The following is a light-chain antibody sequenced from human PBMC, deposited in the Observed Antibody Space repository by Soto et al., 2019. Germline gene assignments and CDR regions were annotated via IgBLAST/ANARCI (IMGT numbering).Light chain of an antibody. CDR1: ASNVGTHF. J-gene: IGLJ2*01. V-gene: IGLV1-51*01. CDR3: GTWDSGLTAGV. Sequence: QSVLTQPPSVSAAPGQRVTISCSGSASNVGTHFVSWYQHLPGAAPKLLIYANDERPSEIPDRFSGSKSDTSATLTITGLQTGDEADYYCGTWDSGLTAGVFGGGTKLTVL. CDR2: AND.